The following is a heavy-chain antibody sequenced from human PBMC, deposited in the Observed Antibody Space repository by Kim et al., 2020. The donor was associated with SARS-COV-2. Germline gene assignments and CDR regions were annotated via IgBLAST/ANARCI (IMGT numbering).Heavy chain of an antibody. J-gene: IGHJ6*02. V-gene: IGHV4-59*01. D-gene: IGHD1-7*01. Sequence: STNSHPSLKSRVTISVDTSKNQFSLKLSSVTAADTAVYYCARDGNSGMDVWGQGTTVTVSS. CDR3: ARDGNSGMDV. CDR2: ST.